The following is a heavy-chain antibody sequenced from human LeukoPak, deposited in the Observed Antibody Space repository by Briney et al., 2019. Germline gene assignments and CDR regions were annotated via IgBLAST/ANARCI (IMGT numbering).Heavy chain of an antibody. Sequence: GGSLTLSCTASGFTFGDNAMRWVRQAQGKGLEWVVFLRSKAYGGTADYAATLKGRFTISRDDSKNIAYLHLNSLKTEDTAVYYCTTYHYDTSGYYYVTYWGQGTLVTVSS. D-gene: IGHD3-22*01. CDR1: GFTFGDNA. CDR2: LRSKAYGGTA. V-gene: IGHV3-49*04. CDR3: TTYHYDTSGYYYVTY. J-gene: IGHJ4*02.